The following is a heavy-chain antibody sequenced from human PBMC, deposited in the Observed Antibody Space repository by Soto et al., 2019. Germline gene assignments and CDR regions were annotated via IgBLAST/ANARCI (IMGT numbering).Heavy chain of an antibody. CDR1: GGSISCYY. CDR3: ARVPDY. Sequence: PSETLSLTCTVFGGSISCYYWSWIRQPPGKGLEWIAYIYHSGSTYYNPSLKSRVIISVDRSKNQFSLKLSSVTAADTAVYYCARVPDYWGQGTLVTVS. V-gene: IGHV4-59*12. J-gene: IGHJ4*02. CDR2: IYHSGST.